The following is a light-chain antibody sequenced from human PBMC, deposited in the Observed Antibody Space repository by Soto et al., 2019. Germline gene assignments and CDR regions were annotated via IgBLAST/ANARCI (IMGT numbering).Light chain of an antibody. J-gene: IGLJ3*02. V-gene: IGLV1-40*01. CDR1: SSNIGASYD. Sequence: QSVLTQPPSVSGAPGQRVTISCTGSSSNIGASYDVHWYQQLPGTAPKLLIYGNTNRPSGVPDRFSGPKSGTSASLAISGLQSEDEADYYCAVWDDSLNGLWVFGGGTQLTV. CDR2: GNT. CDR3: AVWDDSLNGLWV.